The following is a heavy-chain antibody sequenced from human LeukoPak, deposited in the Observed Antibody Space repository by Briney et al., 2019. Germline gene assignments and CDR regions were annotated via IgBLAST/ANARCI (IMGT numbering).Heavy chain of an antibody. Sequence: SETLSLTCTVSGDSISSGGYYWSWIRQPPGKGLEWIGYIYHSGSTYYNPSLKSRVTISVDRSKNQFSLKLSSVTAADTAVYYCARGSKDYYDSSGYPYYFDYWGQGTLVTVSS. D-gene: IGHD3-22*01. V-gene: IGHV4-30-2*01. J-gene: IGHJ4*02. CDR3: ARGSKDYYDSSGYPYYFDY. CDR2: IYHSGST. CDR1: GDSISSGGYY.